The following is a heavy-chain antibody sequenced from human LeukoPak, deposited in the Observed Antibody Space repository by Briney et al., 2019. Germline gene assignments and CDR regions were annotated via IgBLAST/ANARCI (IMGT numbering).Heavy chain of an antibody. V-gene: IGHV4-39*01. CDR3: ARNRYYYGSGSYGVPNWFDP. J-gene: IGHJ5*02. CDR1: GGSVSSNSYY. D-gene: IGHD3-10*01. CDR2: VYYSGST. Sequence: SETLSLTCTVSGGSVSSNSYYWGWIRQPPGKGLEWIGSVYYSGSTYYKSSLKSRVTISVDTSKNQFSLKLSSVTAADTAVYYCARNRYYYGSGSYGVPNWFDPWGQGTLVIISS.